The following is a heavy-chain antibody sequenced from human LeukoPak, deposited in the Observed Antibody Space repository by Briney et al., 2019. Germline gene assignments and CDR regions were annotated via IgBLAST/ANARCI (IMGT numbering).Heavy chain of an antibody. CDR3: ARDRGGYFDY. J-gene: IGHJ4*02. CDR1: GYTFTGYY. V-gene: IGHV1-2*02. Sequence: GASVKVSCKSSGYTFTGYYVRWVRQAPGQGLEWMGWINPNSGGTNYAQKFQGRVTMTRDTSISTAYMEMSRLRSDDTAVYYCARDRGGYFDYWGQGTLVTVSS. CDR2: INPNSGGT. D-gene: IGHD3-10*01.